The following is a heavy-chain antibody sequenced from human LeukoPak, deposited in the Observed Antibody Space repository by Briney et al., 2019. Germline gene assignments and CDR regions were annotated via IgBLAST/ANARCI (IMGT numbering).Heavy chain of an antibody. CDR2: ISSSSSYI. J-gene: IGHJ4*02. V-gene: IGHV3-21*01. Sequence: GGSLRLSCAASGFTFSSYSMNWVRQAPGKGLEWVSSISSSSSYIYYADSVKGRFTIYRDNAKNSLYLQMNSLRAEDTAVYYCARGSFYGDSEGYFDYWGQGTLVTVSS. CDR1: GFTFSSYS. D-gene: IGHD4-17*01. CDR3: ARGSFYGDSEGYFDY.